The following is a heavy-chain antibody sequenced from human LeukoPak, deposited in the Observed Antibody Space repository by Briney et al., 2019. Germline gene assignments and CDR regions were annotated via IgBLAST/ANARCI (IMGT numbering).Heavy chain of an antibody. CDR3: ARQKSGVAVAGPGDH. J-gene: IGHJ4*02. CDR1: GFAFSTYW. CDR2: IKDDGSAN. D-gene: IGHD6-19*01. Sequence: GGSLRLSCAASGFAFSTYWMKWVRQAPGKGLEWVASIKDDGSANYYVDSVKGRFTISRDNAKNSLYLRMNSLRVEDTAVYYCARQKSGVAVAGPGDHWGRGTLVTVSP. V-gene: IGHV3-7*01.